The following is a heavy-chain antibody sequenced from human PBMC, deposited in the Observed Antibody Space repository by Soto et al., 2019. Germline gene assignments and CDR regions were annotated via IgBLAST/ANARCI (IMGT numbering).Heavy chain of an antibody. Sequence: PGGSLRLSCAASGFTFSSYTMSWVRQAPGKGLEWVSAISGSGGSTYYAGSVKGRFTISRDNSKNTLYLQMNSLRAEDTAVYYCAKVEDYGPAPMDGPGQGTTVTVSS. CDR3: AKVEDYGPAPMDG. D-gene: IGHD3-10*01. CDR1: GFTFSSYT. J-gene: IGHJ6*02. V-gene: IGHV3-23*01. CDR2: ISGSGGST.